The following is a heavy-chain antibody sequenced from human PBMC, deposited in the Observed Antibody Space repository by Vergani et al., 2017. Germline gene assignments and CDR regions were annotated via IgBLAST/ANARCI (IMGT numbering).Heavy chain of an antibody. J-gene: IGHJ5*02. V-gene: IGHV1-69*01. Sequence: QVQLVQSGAEVKKPGSSVKVSCKASGGTFSSYAISWVRQAPGQGLEWMGGIIPIFGTANYAQKFQGRVTITADESTSTAYMELSSLRSEDTAVYYCARFGSSWYYGTASVNYLDPWGQGTLVTVSS. D-gene: IGHD6-13*01. CDR3: ARFGSSWYYGTASVNYLDP. CDR2: IIPIFGTA. CDR1: GGTFSSYA.